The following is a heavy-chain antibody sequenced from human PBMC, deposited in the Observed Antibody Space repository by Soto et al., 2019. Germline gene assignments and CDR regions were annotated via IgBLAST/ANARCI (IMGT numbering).Heavy chain of an antibody. CDR3: ATHRYNVGWEHFDS. CDR2: INHSGST. Sequence: SETLSLTCAVYGGSFSGYYWSWIRQPPGKGLEWIGEINHSGSTNYNPSLKSRVTISVDTSKNQFSLKLSSVTAADTAVHYCATHRYNVGWEHFDSWGQGSLVTVSS. J-gene: IGHJ4*02. D-gene: IGHD1-26*01. CDR1: GGSFSGYY. V-gene: IGHV4-34*01.